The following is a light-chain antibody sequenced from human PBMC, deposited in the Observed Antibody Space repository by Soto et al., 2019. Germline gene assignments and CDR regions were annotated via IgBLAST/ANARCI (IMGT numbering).Light chain of an antibody. CDR2: AAS. V-gene: IGKV3-15*01. CDR1: QSVGTN. J-gene: IGKJ4*01. CDR3: QQFSSYPLT. Sequence: VLMTPSAATLSVSPGERATLSFRASQSVGTNLAWYQQKPRQAPRLLIYAASTRATGLPARFSGSGSGTDFTLTISRLEPEDFAVYYCQQFSSYPLTFGGGTKVDIK.